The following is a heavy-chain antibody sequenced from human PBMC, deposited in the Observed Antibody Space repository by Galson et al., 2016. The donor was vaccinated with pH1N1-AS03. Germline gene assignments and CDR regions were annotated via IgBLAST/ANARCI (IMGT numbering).Heavy chain of an antibody. D-gene: IGHD5-24*01. CDR1: GYIFTSYW. J-gene: IGHJ4*02. CDR3: ARQVRDGYNDYLDY. CDR2: IYPGDSDT. V-gene: IGHV5-51*01. Sequence: QSGAEVKKPGESLKISCKTSGYIFTSYWVAWVRHMPGKGLEWMGIIYPGDSDTRYSSSFQGPVTISAERSIDTAYLQWSSLKASDTAIYYCARQVRDGYNDYLDYWGQGILVTVSS.